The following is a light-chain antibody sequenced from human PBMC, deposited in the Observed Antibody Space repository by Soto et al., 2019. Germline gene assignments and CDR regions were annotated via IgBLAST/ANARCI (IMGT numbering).Light chain of an antibody. J-gene: IGLJ2*01. CDR1: SSDVGNYNY. CDR3: CSYACSYTVV. CDR2: DVT. V-gene: IGLV2-11*01. Sequence: QSALTQPRSVSGSPGQSVTISCTGTSSDVGNYNYVSWYQQHPGKAPKLMIFDVTQRPSGVPDRFSGSKSGNTASLTISGLQAGDEADYYCCSYACSYTVVFGGGTKVTVL.